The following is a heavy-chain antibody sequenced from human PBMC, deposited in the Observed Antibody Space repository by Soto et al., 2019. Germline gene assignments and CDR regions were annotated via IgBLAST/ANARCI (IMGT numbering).Heavy chain of an antibody. D-gene: IGHD2-2*01. Sequence: ASVKVSCKASGYTFTSYDINWVRQATGQGLEWMGWMNPNSGNTGYAQKFQGRVTMTRNTSISTAYMELSSLRSEATAVYYCARGGSRGYQLLYYYYGMDVWGQGTTVTVSS. CDR3: ARGGSRGYQLLYYYYGMDV. CDR1: GYTFTSYD. CDR2: MNPNSGNT. V-gene: IGHV1-8*01. J-gene: IGHJ6*02.